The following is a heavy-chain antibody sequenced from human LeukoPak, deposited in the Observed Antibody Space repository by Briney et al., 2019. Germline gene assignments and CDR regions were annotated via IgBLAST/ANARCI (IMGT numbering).Heavy chain of an antibody. CDR3: ARIPPEGYYYGMDV. D-gene: IGHD2-15*01. J-gene: IGHJ6*02. Sequence: PGGSLRLSCAASGFTFSSYWMSWVRQTPGKGLEWVANIKQDGSEKYYVDSVKGRFTISRDNAQNSLYLQMNSLRAEDTAVYYCARIPPEGYYYGMDVWGQGTTVTVSS. CDR1: GFTFSSYW. V-gene: IGHV3-7*01. CDR2: IKQDGSEK.